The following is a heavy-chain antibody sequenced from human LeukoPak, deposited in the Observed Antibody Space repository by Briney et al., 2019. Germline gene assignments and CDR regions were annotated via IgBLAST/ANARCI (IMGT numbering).Heavy chain of an antibody. J-gene: IGHJ3*02. D-gene: IGHD3-22*01. CDR2: IITYNGNT. Sequence: ASVKVSCKASGYTFTSYGISWVRQAPGQALEWMGWIITYNGNTNYAQKLQGRVTMTTDTSTSTAYMELRSLRSDDTAVYYCARDDTHYGSSGSFYDAFDIWGQGTMVTVCS. V-gene: IGHV1-18*01. CDR3: ARDDTHYGSSGSFYDAFDI. CDR1: GYTFTSYG.